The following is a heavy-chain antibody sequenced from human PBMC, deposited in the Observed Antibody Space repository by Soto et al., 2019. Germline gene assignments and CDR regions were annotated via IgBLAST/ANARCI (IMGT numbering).Heavy chain of an antibody. CDR1: GFTFSSYG. D-gene: IGHD1-26*01. J-gene: IGHJ4*02. Sequence: QVQLVESGGGVVQPGRSLRLSCAASGFTFSSYGMHWVSQAPGKGLEWVAVIWYDGSNKYYAVSVKGRFTISRDNSKNTLYLQMNSLRAEDTAVYYCARGEAVRDQNAFDYWGQGTLVTVSS. V-gene: IGHV3-33*01. CDR2: IWYDGSNK. CDR3: ARGEAVRDQNAFDY.